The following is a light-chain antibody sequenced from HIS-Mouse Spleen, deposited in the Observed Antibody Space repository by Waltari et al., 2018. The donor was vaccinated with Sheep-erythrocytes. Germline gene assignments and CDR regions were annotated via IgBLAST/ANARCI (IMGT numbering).Light chain of an antibody. CDR3: CSYAGSYNHV. Sequence: QSALTQPRSVSGSPGQSVTISCTGTSSDVGGYNYVSWYQQHPGKAPKLMIYDVSKRPSGVPDRVSGSKSGNTASLTISGLQAEEEADYYCCSYAGSYNHVFATGTKVTVL. CDR2: DVS. V-gene: IGLV2-11*01. CDR1: SSDVGGYNY. J-gene: IGLJ1*01.